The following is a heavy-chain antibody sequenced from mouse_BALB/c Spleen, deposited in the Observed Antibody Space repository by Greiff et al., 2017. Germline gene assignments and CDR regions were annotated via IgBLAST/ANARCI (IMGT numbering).Heavy chain of an antibody. CDR3: TRGGGNFYAMDD. Sequence: QVQLQQSGAELVKPGASVKLSCKASGYTFTSYYMYWVKQRPGQGLEWIGEINPSNGGTNFNEKFKSKATLTVDKSSSTAYMQLSSLTSEDSAVYYCTRGGGNFYAMDDWGQGTSVTVSS. CDR2: INPSNGGT. V-gene: IGHV1S81*02. CDR1: GYTFTSYY. D-gene: IGHD2-1*01. J-gene: IGHJ4*01.